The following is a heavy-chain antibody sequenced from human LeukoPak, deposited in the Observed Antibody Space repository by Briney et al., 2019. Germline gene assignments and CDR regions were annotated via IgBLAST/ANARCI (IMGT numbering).Heavy chain of an antibody. CDR2: IYTSGST. J-gene: IGHJ4*02. D-gene: IGHD4-11*01. Sequence: SETLSLTCIVSGDSISSGSYYWSWTRQPAGKGLEWIGHIYTSGSTNYNPSLKSRVTISVDTSKNQFSLKLSSVTAADTAVYYCARESPLDYSNEAIDYWGQGTLVTVSS. CDR1: GDSISSGSYY. CDR3: ARESPLDYSNEAIDY. V-gene: IGHV4-61*09.